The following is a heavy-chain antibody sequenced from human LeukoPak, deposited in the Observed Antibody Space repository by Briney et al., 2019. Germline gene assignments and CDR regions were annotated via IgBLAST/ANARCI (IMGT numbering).Heavy chain of an antibody. V-gene: IGHV1-18*01. CDR2: ISAYNVNA. CDR3: ASWAGYCSSNNCYATSLDY. D-gene: IGHD2-2*01. CDR1: GYTFTSYG. Sequence: ASVKVSCKASGYTFTSYGISWVRQAPGQGLEWMGWISAYNVNANFAQKLQGRVTMATDTSTNTAYMELRSLRSDDTAVYYCASWAGYCSSNNCYATSLDYWGQGTLVTVSA. J-gene: IGHJ4*02.